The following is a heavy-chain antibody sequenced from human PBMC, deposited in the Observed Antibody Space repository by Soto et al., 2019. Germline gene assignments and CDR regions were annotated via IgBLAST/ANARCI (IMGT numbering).Heavy chain of an antibody. CDR1: GVSISSPHHN. CDR2: IHYSGTT. Sequence: QVQLQESGPGLVEPSQTLSLTCTVSGVSISSPHHNCSWIRQYPGKGLEWIGFIHYSGTTYYNTSLESGVATSVETSMNDFSLMLSSLTAADTAVYYCTTGGNASKTGSWGQGTLVTVSS. V-gene: IGHV4-31*03. D-gene: IGHD1-1*01. CDR3: TTGGNASKTGS. J-gene: IGHJ5*02.